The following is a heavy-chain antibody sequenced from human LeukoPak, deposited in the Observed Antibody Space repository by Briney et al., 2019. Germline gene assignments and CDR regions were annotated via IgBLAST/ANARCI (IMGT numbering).Heavy chain of an antibody. J-gene: IGHJ4*02. D-gene: IGHD5-12*01. CDR3: ARHEEMATMYDY. V-gene: IGHV4-59*08. Sequence: SETLSLTCTVSGGSICSYYWSWIRQPPGKGLEWIGYIYYSGSTNYNPSLKSRVTISVDTSKNQFSLKLSSVTAADTAVYYCARHEEMATMYDYWGQGTLVTVSS. CDR2: IYYSGST. CDR1: GGSICSYY.